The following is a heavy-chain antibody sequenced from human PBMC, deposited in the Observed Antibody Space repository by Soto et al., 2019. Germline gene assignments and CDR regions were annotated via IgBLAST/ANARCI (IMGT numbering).Heavy chain of an antibody. D-gene: IGHD1-26*01. V-gene: IGHV3-30*18. J-gene: IGHJ4*02. Sequence: QVQLVESGGGVVQPGRSLRLSCAASGFTFSSYGMHWVRQAPGKGLEWVAVISYDGSNKYYADSVKGRFTISRDNSKNTLYLQMNSLRAEDTAVYYCANGERWELQGIGDYWGQGTLVTVSS. CDR2: ISYDGSNK. CDR1: GFTFSSYG. CDR3: ANGERWELQGIGDY.